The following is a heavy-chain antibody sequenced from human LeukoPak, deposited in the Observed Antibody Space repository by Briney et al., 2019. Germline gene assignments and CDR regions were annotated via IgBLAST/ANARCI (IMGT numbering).Heavy chain of an antibody. Sequence: GGSLRLSCAASGFTFSSYWMSWVRQAPGKGREWVANIKQDGSEKYYVDSVKGRFTISRDNDKNSLYLQMNSLRAEDTAVYYCARGRSSGWYPFGYWGQGTLVTVSS. V-gene: IGHV3-7*01. CDR2: IKQDGSEK. CDR3: ARGRSSGWYPFGY. CDR1: GFTFSSYW. J-gene: IGHJ4*02. D-gene: IGHD6-19*01.